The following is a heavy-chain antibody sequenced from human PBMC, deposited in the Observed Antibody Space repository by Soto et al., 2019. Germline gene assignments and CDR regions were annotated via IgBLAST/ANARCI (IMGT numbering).Heavy chain of an antibody. CDR3: ARLRASDGMDV. J-gene: IGHJ6*02. CDR2: IIPILGIP. V-gene: IGHV1-69*02. CDR1: GGTFSTYT. D-gene: IGHD1-26*01. Sequence: QVQLVQSGAEVKKPGSSVKVSCKASGGTFSTYTITWVRQAPGQGREWMGRIIPILGIPNYAQKFQGRVTITADKSTSTAYMELSSLRSEDTAVYYCARLRASDGMDVWGPGTTVTVSS.